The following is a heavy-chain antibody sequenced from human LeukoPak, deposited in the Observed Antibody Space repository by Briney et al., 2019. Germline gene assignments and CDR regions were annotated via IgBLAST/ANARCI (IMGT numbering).Heavy chain of an antibody. CDR3: ARVVVVTAIPIGHFDY. D-gene: IGHD2-21*02. CDR1: GGSISNYY. J-gene: IGHJ4*02. CDR2: IFHSGST. V-gene: IGHV4-59*04. Sequence: SETLSLTCTVYGGSISNYYWSWIRQPPGKGLEWSGSIFHSGSTYYNPSLKSRVTLSVDTSKNQVSLTLSSVTAADTAVYYCARVVVVTAIPIGHFDYWGQGTLVTVSS.